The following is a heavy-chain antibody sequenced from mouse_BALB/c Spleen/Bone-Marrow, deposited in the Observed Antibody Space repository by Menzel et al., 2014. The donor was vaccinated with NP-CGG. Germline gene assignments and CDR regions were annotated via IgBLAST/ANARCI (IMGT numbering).Heavy chain of an antibody. Sequence: EVQVVEPGADLVKPGASVKLSCTASGFSIQDTYMHWVKQRPEQGLEWIGRIDPATGNTKYDPKFQGKATITADTSANTAYLQLTSLASEDTAVYYCSHYANNVDYAMDYWGQGASVAVSS. CDR1: GFSIQDTY. J-gene: IGHJ4*01. CDR2: IDPATGNT. D-gene: IGHD2-1*01. V-gene: IGHV14-3*02. CDR3: SHYANNVDYAMDY.